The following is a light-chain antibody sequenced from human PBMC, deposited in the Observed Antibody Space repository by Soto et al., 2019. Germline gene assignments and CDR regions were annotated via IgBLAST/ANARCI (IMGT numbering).Light chain of an antibody. CDR2: RAS. Sequence: DLQMTQSPSTLSASVGDRVTITCRASQSISSWLAWYQQKPGKAPKLLIYRASSLQSGVPSRFRGSGSGTEFTLTISSLQPDDFATYYCQQYNSYSLTFGGGTKVEIK. CDR1: QSISSW. J-gene: IGKJ4*01. V-gene: IGKV1-5*03. CDR3: QQYNSYSLT.